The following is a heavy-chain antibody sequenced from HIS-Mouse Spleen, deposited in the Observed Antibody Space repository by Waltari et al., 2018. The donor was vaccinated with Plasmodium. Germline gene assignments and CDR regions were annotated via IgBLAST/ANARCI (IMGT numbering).Heavy chain of an antibody. V-gene: IGHV3-21*01. CDR1: ALPFSYSR. CDR3: AREDILTGYYNDYWYFDL. CDR2: ISSSSSYI. J-gene: IGHJ2*01. Sequence: VQLVESGGGLFKPGGSLRLSCAASALPFSYSRMHRVRQAPGKGLEWVSSISSSSSYIYYADSVKGRFTISRDNAKNSLYLQMNSLRAEDTAVYYCAREDILTGYYNDYWYFDLWGRGSLVTVSS. D-gene: IGHD3-9*01.